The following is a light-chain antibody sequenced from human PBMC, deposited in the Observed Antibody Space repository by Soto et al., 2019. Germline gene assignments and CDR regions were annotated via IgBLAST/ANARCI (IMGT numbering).Light chain of an antibody. J-gene: IGKJ4*01. CDR3: LQYNIYPLS. Sequence: DIQMTQSPSTLSASVGDRVTITCRASQSINRWLAWYQQRPGKAPKILIHKASSLEAGVPSRFSGSDSGTEFTLTISSVQPDDLATYFCLQYNIYPLSFGGGTKVEIK. V-gene: IGKV1-5*03. CDR2: KAS. CDR1: QSINRW.